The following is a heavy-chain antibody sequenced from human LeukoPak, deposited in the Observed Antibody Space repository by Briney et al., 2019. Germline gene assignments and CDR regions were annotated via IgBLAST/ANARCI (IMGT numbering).Heavy chain of an antibody. D-gene: IGHD2/OR15-2a*01. CDR1: GGSISSGGYY. CDR2: IYYSGST. V-gene: IGHV4-31*03. Sequence: PSETLSLTCTVSGGSISSGGYYWSWIRQHPGKGLEWIGYIYYSGSTYYNPSPKSRVTISVDTSKNQFSLKLSSVTAADTAVYYCARGIDLSRFDYWGQGTLVTVSS. J-gene: IGHJ4*02. CDR3: ARGIDLSRFDY.